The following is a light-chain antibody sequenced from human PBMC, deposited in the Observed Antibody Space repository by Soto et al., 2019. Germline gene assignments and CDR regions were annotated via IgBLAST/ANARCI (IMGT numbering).Light chain of an antibody. J-gene: IGKJ1*01. Sequence: IQLTQSPSSLSASVGDRVTITCRASQGINDYLAWYQQKPGKAPKVLIYTASILQSGVPSRFSGSGSGTDFTLTISSLQPEDFATYHCQQYEGNPTFGQGTTVEVK. CDR3: QQYEGNPT. CDR1: QGINDY. CDR2: TAS. V-gene: IGKV1-9*01.